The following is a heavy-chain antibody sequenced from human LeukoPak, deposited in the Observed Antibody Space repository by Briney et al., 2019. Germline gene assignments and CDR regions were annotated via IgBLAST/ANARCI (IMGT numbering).Heavy chain of an antibody. CDR3: AKPSGIFGVVIIEGGDY. Sequence: PGGSLRLSCAASGFTFSSYAMSWVRQAPGKGLEWVSAISGSGGSTYYADSVKGRFTISRDNSKNTLYLQMNSLRAEDTAVYYCAKPSGIFGVVIIEGGDYWGQGTLGTVSS. D-gene: IGHD3-3*01. V-gene: IGHV3-23*01. CDR1: GFTFSSYA. J-gene: IGHJ4*02. CDR2: ISGSGGST.